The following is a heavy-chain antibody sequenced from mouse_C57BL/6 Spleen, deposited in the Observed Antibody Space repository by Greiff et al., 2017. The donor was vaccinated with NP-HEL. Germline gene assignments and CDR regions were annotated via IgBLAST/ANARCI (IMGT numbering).Heavy chain of an antibody. Sequence: QVQLQQPGAELVKPGASVKLSCKASGYTFTSYWMHWVKQRPGRGLEWIGRIAPNSGGTKYNEKFKGKATLTVDKPSSTAYMKLSSLTCEDSAVDYCAREGITTVDWYFDGWGTGTTVTVSS. CDR2: IAPNSGGT. V-gene: IGHV1-72*01. CDR1: GYTFTSYW. CDR3: AREGITTVDWYFDG. D-gene: IGHD1-1*01. J-gene: IGHJ1*03.